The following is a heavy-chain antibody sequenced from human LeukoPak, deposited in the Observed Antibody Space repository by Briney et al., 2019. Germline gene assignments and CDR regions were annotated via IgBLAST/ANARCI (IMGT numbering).Heavy chain of an antibody. CDR1: GFTFSSYE. J-gene: IGHJ4*02. CDR2: ISSSGSTI. CDR3: VKSGTAADWLFDY. D-gene: IGHD3-9*01. Sequence: GGSLRLSCAASGFTFSSYEMNWVRQAPGKGLEWVSYISSSGSTIYYADSVKGRFTISRDNAKNSLYVQMNSLRAEDTAVYYCVKSGTAADWLFDYWGQGTLVTVSS. V-gene: IGHV3-48*03.